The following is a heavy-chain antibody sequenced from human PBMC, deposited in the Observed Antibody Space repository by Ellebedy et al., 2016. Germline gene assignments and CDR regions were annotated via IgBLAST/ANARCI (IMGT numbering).Heavy chain of an antibody. D-gene: IGHD3-10*01. V-gene: IGHV1-2*02. CDR1: GYTFTGYY. Sequence: ASVKVSXXASGYTFTGYYIHWVRQAPGQGLEWMGWINPNSGGTNYAQKFQGRVTVTRDTSISTAYMELSRLTSDDTAVYYCAICYGSGTDWGYYFDYWGQGTLVTVSS. CDR3: AICYGSGTDWGYYFDY. J-gene: IGHJ4*02. CDR2: INPNSGGT.